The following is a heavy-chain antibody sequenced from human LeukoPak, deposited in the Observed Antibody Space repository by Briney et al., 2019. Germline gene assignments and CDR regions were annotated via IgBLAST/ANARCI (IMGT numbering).Heavy chain of an antibody. J-gene: IGHJ4*02. CDR3: AKDVAQLWFRGVNYFDY. Sequence: GGPLRLSCAASGFTLSSYGMHWVRQAPGKGLEWVAVISYDGGNKYYADSVKGRFTISRDNSKNTLYLQMNSLRAEDTAVYYCAKDVAQLWFRGVNYFDYWGQGTLVTVSS. D-gene: IGHD5-18*01. V-gene: IGHV3-30*18. CDR2: ISYDGGNK. CDR1: GFTLSSYG.